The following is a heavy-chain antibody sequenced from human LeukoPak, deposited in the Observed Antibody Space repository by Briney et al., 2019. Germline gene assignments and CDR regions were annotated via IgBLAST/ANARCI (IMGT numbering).Heavy chain of an antibody. CDR2: ISGYNGNT. CDR3: ASPGGIQLWFSAHYYYGMDV. V-gene: IGHV1-18*01. J-gene: IGHJ6*02. Sequence: GASVKVSCKASGYTFTSYAIIWVRQAPGQGLEWMGWISGYNGNTKSSQSLQDRVIMTTDTSTRTAYMELRSLRPDDTAVYYCASPGGIQLWFSAHYYYGMDVWGQGTTVTVSS. CDR1: GYTFTSYA. D-gene: IGHD5-18*01.